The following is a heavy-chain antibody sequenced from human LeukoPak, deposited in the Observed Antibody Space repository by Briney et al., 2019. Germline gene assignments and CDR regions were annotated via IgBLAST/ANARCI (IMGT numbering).Heavy chain of an antibody. V-gene: IGHV7-4-1*02. D-gene: IGHD6-19*01. CDR2: INTNTGNP. CDR1: GYTFTSYA. CDR3: ARVQLTGYSSGWYEYYYYYGMDV. J-gene: IGHJ6*02. Sequence: ASVKVSCKASGYTFTSYAMNWVRQAPGQGREWMGWINTNTGNPTYAQSFTGRFVFSLDTSVSTAYLQISSLKAEDTAVYYCARVQLTGYSSGWYEYYYYYGMDVWGQGTTVTVSS.